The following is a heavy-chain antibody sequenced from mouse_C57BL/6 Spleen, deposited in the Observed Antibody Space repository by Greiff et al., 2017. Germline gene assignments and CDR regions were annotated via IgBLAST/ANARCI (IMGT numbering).Heavy chain of an antibody. CDR3: ARGWDGYFDV. V-gene: IGHV3-6*01. D-gene: IGHD4-1*01. CDR1: GYSITSGYY. Sequence: EVKLQESGPGLVKPSQSLSLTCSVTGYSITSGYYWNWIRQFPGNKLEWMGYISYDGSNNYNPSLKNRISITRDTSKNQFFLKLNSVTTEDTATYYCARGWDGYFDVWGTGTTVTVSS. J-gene: IGHJ1*03. CDR2: ISYDGSN.